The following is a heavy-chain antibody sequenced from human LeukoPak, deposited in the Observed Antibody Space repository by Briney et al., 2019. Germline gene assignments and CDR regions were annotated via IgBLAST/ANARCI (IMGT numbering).Heavy chain of an antibody. V-gene: IGHV4-34*01. Sequence: PSETLSLTCAVYGGSFSGYYWSWIRQPPGKGLEWIGEINHSGSTNYNPSLNSRVTISVDTSKNQFSLELSSVTAADTAVYYCARGPYLVDIVVVPAAISPIFDYWGQGTLVTVSS. CDR3: ARGPYLVDIVVVPAAISPIFDY. D-gene: IGHD2-2*02. CDR2: INHSGST. CDR1: GGSFSGYY. J-gene: IGHJ4*02.